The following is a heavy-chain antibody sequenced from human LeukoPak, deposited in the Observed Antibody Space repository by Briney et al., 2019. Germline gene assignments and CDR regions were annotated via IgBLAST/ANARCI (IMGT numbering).Heavy chain of an antibody. CDR2: ISSSSI. CDR1: GFTFSSYS. J-gene: IGHJ4*02. Sequence: GGSLRLSCAASGFTFSSYSMNWVRQAPGKGLEWISYISSSSIYYADSVKGRFTVSRDNAKNSLYLQMNSLRDEDTAVYYCEVVIPDFDYWGQGTLVTVSS. CDR3: EVVIPDFDY. V-gene: IGHV3-48*02. D-gene: IGHD3-22*01.